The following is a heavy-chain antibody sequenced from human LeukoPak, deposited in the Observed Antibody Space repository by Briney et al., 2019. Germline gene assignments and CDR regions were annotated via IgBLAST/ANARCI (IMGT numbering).Heavy chain of an antibody. CDR1: GFTFSSYS. CDR2: ISSSSSYI. J-gene: IGHJ4*02. CDR3: ATAHRHYYYDSSGPGRPFDS. D-gene: IGHD3-22*01. Sequence: GGSLRLSCAASGFTFSSYSMNWVRQAPGKGLEWVSSISSSSSYIYYADSVKGRFTISRDNAKNSLYLQMNSLRAEDTAVYYCATAHRHYYYDSSGPGRPFDSWGQGTLVTVSS. V-gene: IGHV3-21*01.